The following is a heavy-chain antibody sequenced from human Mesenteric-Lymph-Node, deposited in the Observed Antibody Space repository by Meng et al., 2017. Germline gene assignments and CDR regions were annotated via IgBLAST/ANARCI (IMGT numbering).Heavy chain of an antibody. Sequence: GESLKISCAASGFTFSSYWMHWVRQAPGKGLVWVSAISGSGGSTYYADSVKGRFTISRDNSKNMLYLQMNSLRAEDTAVYYCAKDTGIAAGCYHYWGQGTLVTVSS. D-gene: IGHD6-13*01. CDR2: ISGSGGST. CDR1: GFTFSSYW. J-gene: IGHJ4*02. CDR3: AKDTGIAAGCYHY. V-gene: IGHV3-23*01.